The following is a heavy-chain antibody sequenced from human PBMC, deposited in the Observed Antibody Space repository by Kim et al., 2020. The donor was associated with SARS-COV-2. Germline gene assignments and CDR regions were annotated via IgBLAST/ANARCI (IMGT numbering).Heavy chain of an antibody. Sequence: VSVTRQADLVKGRFTISRDKAKNTLYLQINSLRAEETAKYYCTIPLEMTYSWGQGTLVTVSS. J-gene: IGHJ4*02. D-gene: IGHD1-1*01. CDR3: TIPLEMTYS. V-gene: IGHV3-74*01. CDR2: VSVT.